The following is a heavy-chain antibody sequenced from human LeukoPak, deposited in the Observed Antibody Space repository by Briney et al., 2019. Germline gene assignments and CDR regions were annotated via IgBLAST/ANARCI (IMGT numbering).Heavy chain of an antibody. CDR2: ISSSSSYI. V-gene: IGHV3-21*01. CDR1: GFTFSSYS. Sequence: GGSLRLSCAASGFTFSSYSMNWVRQAPGKGLEWVSSISSSSSYIYYADSVKGRFTISRDNAKNSLYLQMNSLRAEDAAVYYCARDPGILSYDYWGQGTLVTVSS. D-gene: IGHD2-15*01. CDR3: ARDPGILSYDY. J-gene: IGHJ4*02.